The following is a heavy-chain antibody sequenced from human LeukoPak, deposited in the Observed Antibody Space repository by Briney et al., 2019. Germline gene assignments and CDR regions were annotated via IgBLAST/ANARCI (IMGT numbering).Heavy chain of an antibody. CDR3: AKDGGTGRIAATGADY. Sequence: HPGGSLRLSCAASGFTFNSYGMHWVRQAPGKGLEWVALISYDGSNKYYADSVKGRFAISRDISENTLYLQMNSLRAEDTAVYYCAKDGGTGRIAATGADYWGQGTLVTVSS. CDR2: ISYDGSNK. V-gene: IGHV3-30*18. D-gene: IGHD6-25*01. CDR1: GFTFNSYG. J-gene: IGHJ4*02.